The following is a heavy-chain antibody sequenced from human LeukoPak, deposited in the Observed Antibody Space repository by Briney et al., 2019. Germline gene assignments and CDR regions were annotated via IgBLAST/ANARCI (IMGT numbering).Heavy chain of an antibody. V-gene: IGHV3-30*02. CDR2: IRYDGSNK. D-gene: IGHD3-10*01. J-gene: IGHJ4*02. CDR3: AKDLYVGGSGSYYDPFDY. CDR1: GFTFSSYG. Sequence: PGGSLRLSCAASGFTFSSYGMHWVRQAPGKGLEWVAFIRYDGSNKYYADSVEGRFTISRDNSKNTLYLQMNSLRAEDTAVYYCAKDLYVGGSGSYYDPFDYWGQGTLVTVSS.